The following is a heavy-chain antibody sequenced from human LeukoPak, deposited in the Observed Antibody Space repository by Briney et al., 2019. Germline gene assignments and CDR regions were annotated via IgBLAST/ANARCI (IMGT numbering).Heavy chain of an antibody. CDR1: GFTFSSYS. D-gene: IGHD3-9*01. J-gene: IGHJ4*02. Sequence: PGGSLRLSCAASGFTFSSYSMNWVRQAPGKGLEWVSSISSSSSYIYYADSVKGRFTISRDNAKNSLYLQMNSLRAEDTAVYYCARDWTYYDILTGYSPRWYFDYWGQGTLVTVSS. CDR3: ARDWTYYDILTGYSPRWYFDY. V-gene: IGHV3-21*01. CDR2: ISSSSSYI.